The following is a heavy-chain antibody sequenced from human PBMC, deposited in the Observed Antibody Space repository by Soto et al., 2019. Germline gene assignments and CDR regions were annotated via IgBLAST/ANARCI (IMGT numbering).Heavy chain of an antibody. D-gene: IGHD4-17*01. CDR1: GFTFSSYG. CDR3: AKDRWVRQLRSYFDY. J-gene: IGHJ4*02. CDR2: ISYDGINK. Sequence: VQLVESGGGVVQPGRSLRLSCAASGFTFSSYGMHWVRQAPGKGLEWVAFISYDGINKYYADSVKGRFTISRDNSKNTLYLQMSSLRAEETAVYYCAKDRWVRQLRSYFDYWGQGTLVTVSS. V-gene: IGHV3-30*18.